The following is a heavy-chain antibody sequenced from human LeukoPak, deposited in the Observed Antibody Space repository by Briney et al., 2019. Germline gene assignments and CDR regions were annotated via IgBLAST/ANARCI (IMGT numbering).Heavy chain of an antibody. D-gene: IGHD2-21*01. CDR1: GFTFSSHG. V-gene: IGHV3-23*01. Sequence: PGGSLRLSCAASGFTFSSHGMSWVRQTPERGLEWVSSISASGGEKFYADSVGGRFTISRDNSKNTLYLQMYSLRPEDTAIYYCAKIGVIGLWYFDYWGQGSLVTVSS. J-gene: IGHJ4*02. CDR3: AKIGVIGLWYFDY. CDR2: ISASGGEK.